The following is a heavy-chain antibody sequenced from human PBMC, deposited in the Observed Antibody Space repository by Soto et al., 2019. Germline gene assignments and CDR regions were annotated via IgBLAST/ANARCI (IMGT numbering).Heavy chain of an antibody. D-gene: IGHD5-12*01. Sequence: QVQLVQSGAEVKKPGSSVKVSCKASGGTFSSYAISWLRQAPGQGLEWMGGIIPIFGTANYAQKFQGRVPISADEFTSTAYMELSSLRSEDTAVYYCASLGGIRGYSASDYSDYWGQGTLVTVSS. CDR3: ASLGGIRGYSASDYSDY. CDR1: GGTFSSYA. J-gene: IGHJ4*02. CDR2: IIPIFGTA. V-gene: IGHV1-69*01.